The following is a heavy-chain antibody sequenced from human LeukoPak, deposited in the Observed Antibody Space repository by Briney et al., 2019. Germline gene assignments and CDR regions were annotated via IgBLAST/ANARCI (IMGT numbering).Heavy chain of an antibody. J-gene: IGHJ5*02. Sequence: GGSLRLSCAASGFTFSSYGMHWVRQAPGKGLEWVAFIRYDGSNKYYADSVKGRFTISRDNSKNTLYLQMNSLRAEDTAVYYCAKDHYYDSSGAFDPWGQGTLVTVSS. CDR2: IRYDGSNK. D-gene: IGHD3-22*01. CDR1: GFTFSSYG. V-gene: IGHV3-30*02. CDR3: AKDHYYDSSGAFDP.